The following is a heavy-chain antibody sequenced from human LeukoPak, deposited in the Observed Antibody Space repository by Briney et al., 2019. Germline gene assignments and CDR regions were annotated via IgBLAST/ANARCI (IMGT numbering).Heavy chain of an antibody. V-gene: IGHV4-59*01. CDR3: ARALGVVVLGYYFDF. D-gene: IGHD3-22*01. CDR1: GGSISSYY. Sequence: PSETPSLTCTVSGGSISSYYWSWIRQPPGKGLEWIGYIYYSGSTNYDPSLKSRVTISVDTSKNQFSLKLSSVTAEDTAVYYCARALGVVVLGYYFDFWGQGTLVTVSS. CDR2: IYYSGST. J-gene: IGHJ4*02.